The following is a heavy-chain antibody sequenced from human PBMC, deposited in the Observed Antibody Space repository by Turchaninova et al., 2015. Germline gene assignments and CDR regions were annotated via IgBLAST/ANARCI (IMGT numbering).Heavy chain of an antibody. J-gene: IGHJ4*02. V-gene: IGHV4-38-2*01. CDR1: GYSIKSGYY. CDR3: ARRAYGDYSYSFDY. D-gene: IGHD4-17*01. Sequence: QVQLQESGPGLVKPSETPSLACAVSGYSIKSGYYWGWIRKLPGKGVEGIGKIYHSGNTYYNPSLKSRVTVSVDTSKNQFSLDLSSVTSADTAVYYCARRAYGDYSYSFDYWGQGTLVTVSS. CDR2: IYHSGNT.